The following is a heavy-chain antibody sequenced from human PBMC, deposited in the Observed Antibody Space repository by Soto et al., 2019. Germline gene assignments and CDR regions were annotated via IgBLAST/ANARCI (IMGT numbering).Heavy chain of an antibody. CDR2: ISAYNGNT. D-gene: IGHD2-8*01. J-gene: IGHJ4*02. V-gene: IGHV1-18*04. Sequence: QVQLVQSGAEVKKPGASEKVSCKASGYTFTSYGISWVRQAPGQGLEWMGWISAYNGNTNYAQKLQGRVTMTTDTSTSTAYMELRSLRSDDTAVYYCATWQSKYCTNGVCPFDYWGQGTLVTVSS. CDR3: ATWQSKYCTNGVCPFDY. CDR1: GYTFTSYG.